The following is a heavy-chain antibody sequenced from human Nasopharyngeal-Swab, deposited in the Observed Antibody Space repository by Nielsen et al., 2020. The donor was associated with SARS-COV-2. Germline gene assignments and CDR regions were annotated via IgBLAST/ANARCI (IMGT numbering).Heavy chain of an antibody. V-gene: IGHV1-46*01. Sequence: WVRQAPGQGLEWMGIINPSDGSTSYAQKFQGRVTMTRDTSTSTVYMELSSLRSEDTAVYYCATLFAIAAAGTGFDYWGQGTLVTVSS. D-gene: IGHD6-13*01. CDR2: INPSDGST. CDR3: ATLFAIAAAGTGFDY. J-gene: IGHJ4*02.